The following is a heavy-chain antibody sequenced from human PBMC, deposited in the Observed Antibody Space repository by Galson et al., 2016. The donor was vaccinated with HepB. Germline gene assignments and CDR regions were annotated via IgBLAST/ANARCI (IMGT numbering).Heavy chain of an antibody. CDR2: ISDSGSYI. CDR1: GFTFSSYS. V-gene: IGHV3-21*01. J-gene: IGHJ6*02. CDR3: ARDRIAVRFSGGYPEEGYYGMDV. D-gene: IGHD3-10*01. Sequence: SLRLSCAASGFTFSSYSMNWVRQAPGKGLEWVSSISDSGSYIYYADSMKGRFTISRDNAKNSLYLQMKSLRAEDTAVYYCARDRIAVRFSGGYPEEGYYGMDVWGQGTTVTVSS.